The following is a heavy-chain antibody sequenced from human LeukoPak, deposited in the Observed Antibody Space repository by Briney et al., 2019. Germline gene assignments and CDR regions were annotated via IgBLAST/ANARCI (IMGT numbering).Heavy chain of an antibody. CDR3: ARAEGTYYYGSGSYYYFDY. D-gene: IGHD3-10*01. Sequence: SQTLSLTCTVSGGSISSGDYYWSWIRQPPGKGLEWIGYIYYSGSTYYNPSLKSRVTISVDTSKNQFSLKLSSVTAADTAVYYCARAEGTYYYGSGSYYYFDYWGQGTLVTVSS. J-gene: IGHJ4*02. CDR1: GGSISSGDYY. CDR2: IYYSGST. V-gene: IGHV4-30-4*08.